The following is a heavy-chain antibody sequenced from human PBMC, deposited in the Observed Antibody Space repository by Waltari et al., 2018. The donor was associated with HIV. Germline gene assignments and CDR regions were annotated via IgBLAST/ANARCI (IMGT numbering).Heavy chain of an antibody. CDR1: GFTFSRYA. J-gene: IGHJ4*02. V-gene: IGHV3-23*01. CDR2: LSASGEST. Sequence: EVQLLESGGGLVPPGGSLRLSCAASGFTFSRYAMSWVRPAPGKGLEWVSALSASGESTYYADSVKGRFTISRDNSKNTLFLRVNSLRAEDTALYYCAKAPLRRSSVDVTGPAHFEYWGQGILVTVSS. CDR3: AKAPLRRSSVDVTGPAHFEY. D-gene: IGHD7-27*01.